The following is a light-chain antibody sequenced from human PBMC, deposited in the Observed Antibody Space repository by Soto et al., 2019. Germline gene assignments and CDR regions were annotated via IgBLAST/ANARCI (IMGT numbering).Light chain of an antibody. CDR1: HSISRY. CDR2: GAS. CDR3: QQANSFPWT. V-gene: IGKV1-12*01. Sequence: QMTQSPSSVSASVGDRVTITCRASHSISRYLAWYQQKPGKAPKLLIYGASNLQPGVPTRFSGTGSGTEFTLTINNRQPEDAATYSCQQANSFPWTFGQGT. J-gene: IGKJ1*01.